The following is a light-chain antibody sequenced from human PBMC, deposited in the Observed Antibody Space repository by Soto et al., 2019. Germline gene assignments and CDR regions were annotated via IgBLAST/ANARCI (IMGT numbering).Light chain of an antibody. Sequence: EIVMQQSPGTLSVSPGERVTLSCRPSQSVGRNLAWYQQKPGQAPRLLIYTTSTRAPGIPARFSGSGSGTEFTLTISSLQSEDVEVYYCQQYNNWPDSFGGGTKVDIK. CDR1: QSVGRN. V-gene: IGKV3-15*01. CDR2: TTS. J-gene: IGKJ4*01. CDR3: QQYNNWPDS.